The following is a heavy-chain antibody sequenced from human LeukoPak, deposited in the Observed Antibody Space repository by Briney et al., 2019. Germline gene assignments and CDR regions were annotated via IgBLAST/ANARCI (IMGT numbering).Heavy chain of an antibody. CDR2: IYYSGST. V-gene: IGHV4-39*01. Sequence: SETLSLTCTVSSASISSSPYFWGWIRQSPGKGLEWIGSIYYSGSTYYNPSLKSRVTISVDTSKNQFSLKLSSVTAADTAVYYCARPGYYYYYMDVWGKGTTVTISS. CDR3: ARPGYYYYYMDV. CDR1: SASISSSPYF. J-gene: IGHJ6*03.